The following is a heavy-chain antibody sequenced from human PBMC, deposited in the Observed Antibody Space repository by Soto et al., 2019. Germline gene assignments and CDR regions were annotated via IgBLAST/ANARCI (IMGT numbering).Heavy chain of an antibody. CDR3: AGSGVSGSYFGDAFDI. D-gene: IGHD1-26*01. CDR2: IIPIFGTA. CDR1: GGTFSSYA. Sequence: QVQLVQSGAEVKKPGSSVKVSCKASGGTFSSYAISWVRQAPGQGLEWMGGIIPIFGTANYAQKFQGRVTITADESTGTAYMELSSLRSEDTAVYYCAGSGVSGSYFGDAFDIWGQGTMVTVSS. J-gene: IGHJ3*02. V-gene: IGHV1-69*01.